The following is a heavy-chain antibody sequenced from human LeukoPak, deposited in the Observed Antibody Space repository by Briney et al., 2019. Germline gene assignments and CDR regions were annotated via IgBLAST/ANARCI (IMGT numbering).Heavy chain of an antibody. Sequence: SETLSLTCTVSGGSISSYYWNWIRQPAGKGLEWIGRFYTTGTTNYSPSLKSRVSMSVDTSKNQFSLKLTSVTAADTAVYYCAGAKVARTFDFWGQGTLVNVSS. J-gene: IGHJ4*02. CDR2: FYTTGTT. CDR3: AGAKVARTFDF. V-gene: IGHV4-4*07. CDR1: GGSISSYY. D-gene: IGHD2-15*01.